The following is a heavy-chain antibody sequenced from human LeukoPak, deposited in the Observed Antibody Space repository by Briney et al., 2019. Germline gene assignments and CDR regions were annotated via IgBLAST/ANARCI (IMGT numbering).Heavy chain of an antibody. Sequence: GGSLSLSCAASGFTIDDYGMSGVRQLPGKGLGWFSGINWNGQNKGYADSVRGRFTISRDNAKSSLCLQMISLTAADTAFYYCVRALRGYDHYFGPRDRGTGGRVPS. CDR1: GFTIDDYG. D-gene: IGHD2/OR15-2a*01. CDR3: VRALRGYDHYFGP. CDR2: INWNGQNK. J-gene: IGHJ1*01. V-gene: IGHV3-20*04.